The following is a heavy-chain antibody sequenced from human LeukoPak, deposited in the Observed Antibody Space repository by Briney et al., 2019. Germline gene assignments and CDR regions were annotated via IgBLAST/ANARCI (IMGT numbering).Heavy chain of an antibody. CDR2: IYYSGST. CDR3: ARADDYGPYFDY. CDR1: GGSISSGGYY. D-gene: IGHD4-17*01. Sequence: SQTLSLTCTVSGGSISSGGYYWSWIRQHPGTGLEWIGYIYYSGSTYYNPSLKSRVTISVDTSKNQFSLKLSSVTAADTAVYYCARADDYGPYFDYWGQGTLVTVSS. J-gene: IGHJ4*02. V-gene: IGHV4-31*03.